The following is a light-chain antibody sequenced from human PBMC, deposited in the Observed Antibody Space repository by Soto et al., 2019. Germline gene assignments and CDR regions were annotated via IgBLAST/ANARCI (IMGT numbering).Light chain of an antibody. CDR3: QQSYNSPTWT. Sequence: DIQMTQSPSSLSASVGDRVTITCRASQNIGNYLHWYQQKPGKAPKILIYAVSSLQTGVPSRFNGSGSGTDFTLTISSLQPEDFATFYCQQSYNSPTWTFGQGTKVEIK. CDR2: AVS. J-gene: IGKJ1*01. V-gene: IGKV1-39*01. CDR1: QNIGNY.